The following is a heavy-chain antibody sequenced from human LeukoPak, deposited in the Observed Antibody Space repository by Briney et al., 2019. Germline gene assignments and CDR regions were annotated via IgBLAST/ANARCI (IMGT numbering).Heavy chain of an antibody. CDR3: ARVDTTPDILCSGGSCYTFFDY. D-gene: IGHD2-15*01. V-gene: IGHV4-34*01. CDR1: GGSFNNYY. Sequence: SETLSLACAVYGGSFNNYYWSWIRQPLGKGLEWIGEINHSGSTNYNPSLKSRVTISVDTSKSQFSLKLSSVTAADTAVYYCARVDTTPDILCSGGSCYTFFDYWGQGTLVTVSS. J-gene: IGHJ4*02. CDR2: INHSGST.